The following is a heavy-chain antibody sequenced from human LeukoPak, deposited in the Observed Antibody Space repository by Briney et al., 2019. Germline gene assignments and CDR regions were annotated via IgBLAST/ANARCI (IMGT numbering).Heavy chain of an antibody. Sequence: SETLSLTCAVYGGSFSGYYWSWIRQPPGKGLEWIGEINHSGSTNYNPSLKSRVTISVDTSKNQFSLKLSSVTAADTAVYYCACLYIRSYYYYGMDVWGQGTTVTVSS. V-gene: IGHV4-34*01. CDR2: INHSGST. CDR3: ACLYIRSYYYYGMDV. J-gene: IGHJ6*02. CDR1: GGSFSGYY. D-gene: IGHD1-14*01.